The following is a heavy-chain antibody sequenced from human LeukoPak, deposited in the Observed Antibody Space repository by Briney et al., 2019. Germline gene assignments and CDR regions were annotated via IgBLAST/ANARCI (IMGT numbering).Heavy chain of an antibody. Sequence: GGSLRLSCAASGFTFSDYYMSWIRQAPGKGLEWVSYISSSGSTIYYADSVKGRFTISRDNAKNSLYLQMNSLRAEDTAVYYCARDKGSGWYSYYGMDVWGQGTTVTVSS. CDR3: ARDKGSGWYSYYGMDV. J-gene: IGHJ6*02. D-gene: IGHD6-19*01. V-gene: IGHV3-11*01. CDR2: ISSSGSTI. CDR1: GFTFSDYY.